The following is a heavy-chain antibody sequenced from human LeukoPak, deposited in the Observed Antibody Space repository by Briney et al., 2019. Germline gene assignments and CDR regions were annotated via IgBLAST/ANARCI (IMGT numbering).Heavy chain of an antibody. V-gene: IGHV3-48*01. J-gene: IGHJ4*02. CDR2: ISSGSGTI. D-gene: IGHD1-1*01. CDR3: ARGIWNDPYY. Sequence: GSLRLSCAASGFTFSSYSMNWVRQAPGKGLEWVSYISSGSGTIYYADSVKGRFTISRDNAKNSLYLQMNSLRAEDTAVYYCARGIWNDPYYWGQGTLVTVSS. CDR1: GFTFSSYS.